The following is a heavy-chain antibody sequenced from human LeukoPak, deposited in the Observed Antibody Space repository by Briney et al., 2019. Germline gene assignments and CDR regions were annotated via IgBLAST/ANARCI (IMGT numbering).Heavy chain of an antibody. J-gene: IGHJ4*02. CDR2: ISYDGSNK. Sequence: PGRSLRLSCAASGFTFSSYGMHWVRQAPGKGLEWVVVISYDGSNKYYADSVKGRFTISRDNSKNTLYLQMNSPRAEDTAVYYCAKSNVRGTWTTPFDYWGQGTLVTVSS. V-gene: IGHV3-30*18. CDR1: GFTFSSYG. CDR3: AKSNVRGTWTTPFDY. D-gene: IGHD3-10*02.